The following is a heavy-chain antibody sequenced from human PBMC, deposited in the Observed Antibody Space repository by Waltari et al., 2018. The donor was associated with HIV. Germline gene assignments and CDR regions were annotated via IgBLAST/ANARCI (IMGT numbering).Heavy chain of an antibody. D-gene: IGHD4-17*01. CDR2: ISWDGGST. Sequence: EVQLMESGGVVVQPGGSLRLSCAASGFTFDDYAMHWVRQAPGKGLEWVSLISWDGGSTYYADSVKGRFTISRDNSKNSLYLQMNSLRAEDTALYYCSTYGDSEAFDIWGQGTMVTVSS. J-gene: IGHJ3*02. CDR3: STYGDSEAFDI. CDR1: GFTFDDYA. V-gene: IGHV3-43D*03.